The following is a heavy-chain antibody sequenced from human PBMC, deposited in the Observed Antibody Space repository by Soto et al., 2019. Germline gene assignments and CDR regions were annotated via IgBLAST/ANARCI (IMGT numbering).Heavy chain of an antibody. CDR2: ISAYNGNT. D-gene: IGHD1-26*01. CDR1: GYSFTRYY. Sequence: QVQLVQSGAEVQKPGASVKVSCKASGYSFTRYYINWVRQAPGQGLEWMGWISAYNGNTHYEEKLQGRVTLTTHTPTSTAYMELRRLRSDDTAVYFCARGGQWDFLSDYWGQGTLVTVSS. J-gene: IGHJ4*02. V-gene: IGHV1-18*01. CDR3: ARGGQWDFLSDY.